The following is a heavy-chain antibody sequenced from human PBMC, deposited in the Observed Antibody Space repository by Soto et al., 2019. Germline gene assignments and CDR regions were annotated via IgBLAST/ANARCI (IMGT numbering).Heavy chain of an antibody. CDR3: AREKDSSGTGYLQH. D-gene: IGHD6-19*01. J-gene: IGHJ1*01. V-gene: IGHV3-33*01. CDR2: IWYAGSSE. Sequence: QVQLVETGGGVVHPGRSLRLSCAASGFSFSSYGMHWVRQAPGKGLEWVALIWYAGSSEYYVDSVKGRFNISRDNSKNTMILQMNSLRAEDTAMYYCAREKDSSGTGYLQHWGQGTLVTVSS. CDR1: GFSFSSYG.